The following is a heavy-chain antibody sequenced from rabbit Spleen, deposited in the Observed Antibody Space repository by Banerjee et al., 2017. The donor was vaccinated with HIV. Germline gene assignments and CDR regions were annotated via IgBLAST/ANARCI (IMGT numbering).Heavy chain of an antibody. CDR1: GLDFSSRYW. CDR3: ARNYVNAFDP. CDR2: IDTSDGDT. V-gene: IGHV1S45*01. D-gene: IGHD1-1*01. J-gene: IGHJ2*01. Sequence: QEQLKETGGGLVQPGGSLTLTCKASGLDFSSRYWICWVRQAPGKGLEWIACIDTSDGDTDYANWPKGRFTISKTSSTTVTLQMTSLTAADTATYFCARNYVNAFDPWGPGTLVTVS.